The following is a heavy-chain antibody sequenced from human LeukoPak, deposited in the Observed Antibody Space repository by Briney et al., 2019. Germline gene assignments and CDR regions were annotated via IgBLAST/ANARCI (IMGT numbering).Heavy chain of an antibody. J-gene: IGHJ4*02. Sequence: GGSLRLSCAASGFTFSSYSMNWVRQAPGKGLDWVSYISGTSSTMHYAESVKGRFTISRDNAKNSVYLQMNSPRADDTAVYYCARIEWEGPHPTLNYWGQGTLVTVSS. CDR3: ARIEWEGPHPTLNY. CDR2: ISGTSSTM. D-gene: IGHD1-26*01. V-gene: IGHV3-48*04. CDR1: GFTFSSYS.